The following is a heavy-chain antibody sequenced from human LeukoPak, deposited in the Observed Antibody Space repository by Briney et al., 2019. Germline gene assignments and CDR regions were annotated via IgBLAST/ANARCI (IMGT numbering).Heavy chain of an antibody. Sequence: SETLSLTCTVSGGSISSYYWGWIRQPPGKGLEWIGSIYYSGSTYYNPSLKSRVTISVDTSKNQFSLKLSSVTAADTAVYYCASSIAARRQLNWFDPWGQGTLVTVSS. CDR1: GGSISSYY. V-gene: IGHV4-39*07. CDR3: ASSIAARRQLNWFDP. D-gene: IGHD6-6*01. CDR2: IYYSGST. J-gene: IGHJ5*02.